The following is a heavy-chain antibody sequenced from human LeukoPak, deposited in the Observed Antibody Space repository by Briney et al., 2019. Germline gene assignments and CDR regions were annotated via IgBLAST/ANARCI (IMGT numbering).Heavy chain of an antibody. CDR2: IIPIFGTA. Sequence: ASVKVSCKASGGTFSSYAISWVRQAPGQGLEWMGGIIPIFGTANYAQKFQGGVTITADESTSTAYMELSSLRSEDTAVYYCARGKRLADSSGPKYYFDYWGQGTLVTVSS. J-gene: IGHJ4*02. CDR1: GGTFSSYA. V-gene: IGHV1-69*13. D-gene: IGHD3-22*01. CDR3: ARGKRLADSSGPKYYFDY.